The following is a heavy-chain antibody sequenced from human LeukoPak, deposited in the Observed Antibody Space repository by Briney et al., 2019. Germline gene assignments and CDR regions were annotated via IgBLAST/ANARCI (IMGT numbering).Heavy chain of an antibody. CDR2: VHLNGAT. Sequence: SETLSLTCAVSGGSITTTNWWSWARQPPGKGLEWIGEVHLNGATNYNPSLESRFSMSIDKSNNHLSLEVTSVTAADTAMYYCTRESGAFSPFGFWGQGTLVTVSS. CDR1: GGSITTTNW. D-gene: IGHD1-26*01. CDR3: TRESGAFSPFGF. J-gene: IGHJ4*02. V-gene: IGHV4-4*02.